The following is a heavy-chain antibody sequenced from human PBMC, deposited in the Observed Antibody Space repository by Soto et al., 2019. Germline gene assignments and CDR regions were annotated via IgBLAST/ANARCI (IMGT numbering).Heavy chain of an antibody. Sequence: SETPSLTCTVYGGSFSGYYWNWIRQPPGKGLEWIGEINHSGSTSYNPSLKSRVTVSVDTSKNQFSLILTSVTAADTAVYYCAAPPRYWGQGTLVTVSS. CDR2: INHSGST. V-gene: IGHV4-34*01. J-gene: IGHJ4*02. D-gene: IGHD6-6*01. CDR3: AAPPRY. CDR1: GGSFSGYY.